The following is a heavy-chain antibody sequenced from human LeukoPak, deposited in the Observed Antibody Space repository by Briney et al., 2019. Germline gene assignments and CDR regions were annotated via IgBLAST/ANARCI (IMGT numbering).Heavy chain of an antibody. CDR2: IYHSGST. Sequence: PSETLSLTCTVSGGSISNYYWSWIRQPPGKGLEWIGYIYHSGSTDYNPSLKSRLTISVDTSKNQFSLNLNSVTAADTAVYYCARSRQIFGVAENWFDPWGQGTLVTVSS. J-gene: IGHJ5*02. D-gene: IGHD3-3*01. V-gene: IGHV4-59*12. CDR1: GGSISNYY. CDR3: ARSRQIFGVAENWFDP.